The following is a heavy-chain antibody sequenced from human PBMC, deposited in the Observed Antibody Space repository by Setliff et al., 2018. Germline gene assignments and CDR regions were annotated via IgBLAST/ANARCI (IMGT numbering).Heavy chain of an antibody. V-gene: IGHV1-2*02. CDR1: GYTFTGYY. CDR2: INPNSGVT. CDR3: ARVATLIRGVTVNWFDP. D-gene: IGHD3-10*01. Sequence: ASVKVSCKASGYTFTGYYMHWIRQAPGQGLEWVGWINPNSGVTNYAQKSQGRVTMTRDTSISTAYMELSSLRSDDTAVYYCARVATLIRGVTVNWFDPWG. J-gene: IGHJ5*02.